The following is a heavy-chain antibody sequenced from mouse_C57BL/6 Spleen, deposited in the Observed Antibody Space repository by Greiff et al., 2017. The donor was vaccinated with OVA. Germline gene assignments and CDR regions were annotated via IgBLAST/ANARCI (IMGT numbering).Heavy chain of an antibody. Sequence: EVKLQQSGPELVKPGASVKMSCKASGYTFTDYNMHWVKQSPGKSLEWIGYINPNNGGTSYNQKFKGKATLTVNKSSSTAYMELRSLTSEDSAVYYCARESILAWFAYWGQGTLVTVSA. CDR3: ARESILAWFAY. J-gene: IGHJ3*01. CDR1: GYTFTDYN. D-gene: IGHD2-10*02. CDR2: INPNNGGT. V-gene: IGHV1-22*01.